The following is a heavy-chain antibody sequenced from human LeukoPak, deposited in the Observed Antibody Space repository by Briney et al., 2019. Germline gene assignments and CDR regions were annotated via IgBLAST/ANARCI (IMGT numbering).Heavy chain of an antibody. CDR2: FNNDGTTT. CDR3: APHLQYYDSSGYYTQGY. D-gene: IGHD3-22*01. CDR1: GFTFKSYW. Sequence: GGSLRLLCAASGFTFKSYWMYWARKAPEKGLEWGSDFNNDGTTTTYADSVKGRFTISRDNAKNSLYLQMNSLRDEDTAVYYCAPHLQYYDSSGYYTQGYWGQGTLVTVSS. V-gene: IGHV3-74*01. J-gene: IGHJ4*02.